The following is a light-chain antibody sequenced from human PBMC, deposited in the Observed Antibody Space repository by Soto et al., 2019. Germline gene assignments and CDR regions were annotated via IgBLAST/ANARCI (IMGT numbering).Light chain of an antibody. CDR2: LGS. J-gene: IGKJ1*01. CDR1: QSLLQTNGYNY. CDR3: MQALQTPWA. Sequence: DIVMTQSPLSLPVTPGEPASISCRSSQSLLQTNGYNYLDWYLQKPGQSPQLLIYLGSNRASGVPDRFSGHGSGTDFTLKISRVEAEDVGVYYCMQALQTPWAFGQGTKVEIK. V-gene: IGKV2-28*01.